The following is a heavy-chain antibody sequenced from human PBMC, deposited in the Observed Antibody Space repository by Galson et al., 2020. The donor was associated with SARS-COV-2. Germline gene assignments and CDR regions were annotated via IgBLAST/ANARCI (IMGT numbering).Heavy chain of an antibody. CDR1: GFTFSNAW. CDR3: TTQAIDYWFDP. CDR2: IKSKTNGGIT. J-gene: IGHJ5*02. D-gene: IGHD2-21*01. Sequence: GESLKISCAASGFTFSNAWMSWVRQAQGRGLEWVGRIKSKTNGGITEYAAPVKGRFTISRDDSRNTVFLQMNSLKTEDTAVYYCTTQAIDYWFDPWGQGTRVTVSS. V-gene: IGHV3-15*01.